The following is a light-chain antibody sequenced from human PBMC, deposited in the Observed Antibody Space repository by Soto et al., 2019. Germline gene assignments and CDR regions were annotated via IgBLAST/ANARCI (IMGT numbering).Light chain of an antibody. Sequence: QSALTQPDSVSGSPGQSITISCTGTSSDVGGYNYVSWYQQHPGKAPKLMIYHVSNRPSGVSNLFSGSKSGNTASLTISWLQAEDEADYYCSSYTSSSSVVFGGGTKLTVL. J-gene: IGLJ2*01. CDR1: SSDVGGYNY. V-gene: IGLV2-14*01. CDR2: HVS. CDR3: SSYTSSSSVV.